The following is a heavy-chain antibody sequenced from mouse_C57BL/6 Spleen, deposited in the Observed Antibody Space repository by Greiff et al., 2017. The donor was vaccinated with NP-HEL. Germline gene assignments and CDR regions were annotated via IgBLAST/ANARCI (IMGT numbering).Heavy chain of an antibody. CDR1: GYAFSSSW. D-gene: IGHD1-1*01. CDR2: IYPGDGDT. V-gene: IGHV1-80*01. CDR3: ARSGSSPFDY. Sequence: VQLQQSGAELVKPGASVKISCKASGYAFSSSWMNWVKQRPGKGLEWIGQIYPGDGDTNYNGKFKGKATLTADKSSSTAYMQLSSLTSEDSAVYFCARSGSSPFDYWGQGTTLTVSS. J-gene: IGHJ2*01.